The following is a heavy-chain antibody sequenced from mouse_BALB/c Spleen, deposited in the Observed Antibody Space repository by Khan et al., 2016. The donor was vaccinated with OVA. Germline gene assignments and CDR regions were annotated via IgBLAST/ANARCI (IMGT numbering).Heavy chain of an antibody. CDR1: GYSITSDYA. CDR2: ISYSGRT. V-gene: IGHV3-2*02. D-gene: IGHD1-1*01. Sequence: QLEESGPGLVKPSQSLSLTCTVTGYSITSDYAWNWIRQFPGNKLEWMGYISYSGRTSYNPSLTRRISITRDTSKNQFFLQLNSVTTKDTATYYCARSVTITTVVATDFDYWGQGTTLTVSS. J-gene: IGHJ2*01. CDR3: ARSVTITTVVATDFDY.